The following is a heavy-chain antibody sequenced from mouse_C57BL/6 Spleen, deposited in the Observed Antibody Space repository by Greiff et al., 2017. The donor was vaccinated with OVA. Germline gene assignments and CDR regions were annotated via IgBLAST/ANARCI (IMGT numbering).Heavy chain of an antibody. V-gene: IGHV1-55*01. D-gene: IGHD3-1*01. CDR2: IYPGSGST. CDR3: ARKELLMLGYFDY. Sequence: QVQLQQPGAELVKPGASVKMSCKASGYTFTNYWITWVKQRPGQGLEWIGDIYPGSGSTNYNEKFKSKATLTVDTSSSTAYMQLSSLTSEASAVYYSARKELLMLGYFDYWGQGTTLTVSS. CDR1: GYTFTNYW. J-gene: IGHJ2*01.